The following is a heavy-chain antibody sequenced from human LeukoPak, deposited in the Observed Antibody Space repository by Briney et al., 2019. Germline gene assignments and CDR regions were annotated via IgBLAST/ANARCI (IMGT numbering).Heavy chain of an antibody. J-gene: IGHJ6*02. D-gene: IGHD2/OR15-2a*01. Sequence: GGSLRLSCAASGFTVSSNYMSWVRQAPGKGLEWVSVIYSGGSTYYADSVKGRFTISRDNSKNTLYLQMNSLRAEDTAVYYCARVAPNRAYYYGMDVWGQGTTVTVSS. CDR3: ARVAPNRAYYYGMDV. CDR1: GFTVSSNY. V-gene: IGHV3-53*01. CDR2: IYSGGST.